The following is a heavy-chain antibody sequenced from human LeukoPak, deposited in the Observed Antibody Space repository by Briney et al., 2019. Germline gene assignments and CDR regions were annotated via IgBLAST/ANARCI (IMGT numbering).Heavy chain of an antibody. CDR2: IFHDGTT. J-gene: IGHJ4*02. CDR3: ARRVVAGTTVDF. CDR1: GGSINSPNSY. V-gene: IGHV4-39*01. D-gene: IGHD1-1*01. Sequence: SETLSVTCTVSGGSINSPNSYWGWIRQPPGKGLEWIGSIFHDGTTYYSPSLKSRVTVSVDTSLNQFSLSLMSMTAADTAVYYCARRVVAGTTVDFWGQGNLVTVSS.